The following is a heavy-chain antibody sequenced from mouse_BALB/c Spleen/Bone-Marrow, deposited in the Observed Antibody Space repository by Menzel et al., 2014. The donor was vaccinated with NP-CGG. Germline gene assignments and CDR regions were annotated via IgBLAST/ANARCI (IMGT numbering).Heavy chain of an antibody. CDR3: AGEGLRRRAAMDY. CDR1: GFTFSSYA. J-gene: IGHJ4*01. Sequence: DVKLVESGGGLVKPGGSLKLSCAASGFTFSSYAMSWVRQSPEKRLEWVVEISSGGSYTYYPDTVTGRFTISRDNAKNTVYLEMSSLRSEDTAMYYCAGEGLRRRAAMDYWGQGTSVTVSS. CDR2: ISSGGSYT. V-gene: IGHV5-9-4*01. D-gene: IGHD2-4*01.